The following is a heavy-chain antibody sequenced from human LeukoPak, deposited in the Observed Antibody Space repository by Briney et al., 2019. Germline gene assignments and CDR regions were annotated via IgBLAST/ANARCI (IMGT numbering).Heavy chain of an antibody. CDR2: IKQDGSEK. CDR1: GFTFSSCW. Sequence: PGGSLRPSCAASGFTFSSCWMSWVRQAPGKGLEWVANIKQDGSEKYYVDSVKGRFTISRDNAKNSLYLQMNSLRAEDTAVYYCARVLIVATIVYFDYWGQGTLVTVSS. V-gene: IGHV3-7*01. D-gene: IGHD5-12*01. CDR3: ARVLIVATIVYFDY. J-gene: IGHJ4*02.